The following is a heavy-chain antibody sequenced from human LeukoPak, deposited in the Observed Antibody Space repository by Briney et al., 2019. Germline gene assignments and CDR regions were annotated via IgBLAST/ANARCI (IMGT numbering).Heavy chain of an antibody. Sequence: PSETLSLTCAVYGGSFSGYYWSWIRQPPGKGLEWIGEINHSGSTNYNPSLKSRVTISVDTSKNQFSLKLSSVTATDTAVYYCARGVIAAAVRWFDPWGQGTLVTVSS. D-gene: IGHD6-13*01. CDR2: INHSGST. CDR1: GGSFSGYY. J-gene: IGHJ5*02. CDR3: ARGVIAAAVRWFDP. V-gene: IGHV4-34*01.